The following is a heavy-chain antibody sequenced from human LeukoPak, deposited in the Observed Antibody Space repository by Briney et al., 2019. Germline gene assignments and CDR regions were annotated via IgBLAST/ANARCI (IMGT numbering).Heavy chain of an antibody. V-gene: IGHV3-33*01. Sequence: PGGSLRLSCAASGFTFSSYGMHWVRQARGKGLEWVALIWFDGNKKDYVDSVKGRFTISRDNSKKTLYLQMNSLRAEDTALYYCARAYYHASGGAFGMDVWGQGTTVTVSS. CDR1: GFTFSSYG. J-gene: IGHJ6*02. CDR3: ARAYYHASGGAFGMDV. D-gene: IGHD3-10*01. CDR2: IWFDGNKK.